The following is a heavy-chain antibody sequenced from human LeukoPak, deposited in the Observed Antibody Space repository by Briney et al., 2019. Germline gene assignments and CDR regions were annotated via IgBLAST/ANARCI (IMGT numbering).Heavy chain of an antibody. D-gene: IGHD5-18*01. J-gene: IGHJ4*02. CDR2: INPNSGGT. CDR1: GYTFTGYY. Sequence: ASVKVSCKASGYTFTGYYMHWVRQAPGQGLEWMGWINPNSGGTNYAQKFQGRVTMTRDTSISTAYMELSRLRSDDTAVYYCARVLHLSSYEGVFDYWGQGTLVTVSS. V-gene: IGHV1-2*02. CDR3: ARVLHLSSYEGVFDY.